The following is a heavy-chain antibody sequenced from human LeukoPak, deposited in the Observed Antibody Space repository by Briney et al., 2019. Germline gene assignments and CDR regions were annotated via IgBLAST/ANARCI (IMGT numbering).Heavy chain of an antibody. D-gene: IGHD2/OR15-2a*01. V-gene: IGHV1-2*02. CDR2: INPNSGDT. CDR1: GYTFTGSY. Sequence: ASVKPSCKTSGYTFTGSYIHWVRQAPGQGLEWMGWINPNSGDTNYAQKFQARVTMTTLTSISTAYMELTSLSSDDTAIYYCARVPYSTSFDYWGLGTLVTVSS. J-gene: IGHJ4*02. CDR3: ARVPYSTSFDY.